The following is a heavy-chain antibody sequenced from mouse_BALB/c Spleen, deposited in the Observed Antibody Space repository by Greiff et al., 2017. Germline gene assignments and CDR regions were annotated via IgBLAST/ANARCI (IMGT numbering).Heavy chain of an antibody. J-gene: IGHJ4*01. CDR1: GFSLTSYG. V-gene: IGHV2-9*02. CDR3: ARRGISITTAMDY. D-gene: IGHD1-2*01. CDR2: IWAGGST. Sequence: VHLVESGPGLVAPSQSLSITCTVSGFSLTSYGVHWVRQPPGKGLEWLGVIWAGGSTNYNSALMSRLSISKDNSKSQVFLKMNSLQTDDTAMYYCARRGISITTAMDYWGQGTSVTVSS.